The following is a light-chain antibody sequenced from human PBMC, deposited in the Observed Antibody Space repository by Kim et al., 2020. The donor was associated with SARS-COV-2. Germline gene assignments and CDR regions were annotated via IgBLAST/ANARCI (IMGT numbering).Light chain of an antibody. CDR3: LQYGGSSFT. CDR1: GIITHKY. CDR2: GAS. Sequence: SPGESATLVYRASGIITHKYFAWYQQRPGQTPRPLISGASSRATGIPHRFTGRGSGTDFTLTISGVEPEDFAVYYCLQYGGSSFTFGPGTKVDIK. V-gene: IGKV3-20*01. J-gene: IGKJ3*01.